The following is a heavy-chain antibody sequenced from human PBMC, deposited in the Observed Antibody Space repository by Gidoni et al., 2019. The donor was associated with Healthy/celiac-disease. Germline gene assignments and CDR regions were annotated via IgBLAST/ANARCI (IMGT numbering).Heavy chain of an antibody. CDR1: GFTFSSYA. Sequence: VQLLESGGGLVQPGGSLRLSCAASGFTFSSYAMGWVRQAPGKGLEWVAAISGSGGSTYYADSVKGRFTISRDNSKNTLYLQMNSLRAEDTAVYYCAKDLGSRSRAGYWGQGTLVTVSS. V-gene: IGHV3-23*01. CDR2: ISGSGGST. CDR3: AKDLGSRSRAGY. D-gene: IGHD6-13*01. J-gene: IGHJ4*02.